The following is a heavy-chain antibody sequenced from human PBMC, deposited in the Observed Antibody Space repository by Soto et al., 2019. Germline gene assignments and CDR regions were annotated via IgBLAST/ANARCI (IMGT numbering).Heavy chain of an antibody. CDR3: ARESNAHFDY. Sequence: HPGGSLRLSCATSGFTFSDSTIHWVRRASGKGLEWVGRIRSKANGYTTEYAASVKGKFTISRDDTKNTAYLQMNSLRAEDTALYYCARESNAHFDYWGQGTMVTVSS. CDR2: IRSKANGYTT. CDR1: GFTFSDST. D-gene: IGHD7-27*01. V-gene: IGHV3-73*01. J-gene: IGHJ4*02.